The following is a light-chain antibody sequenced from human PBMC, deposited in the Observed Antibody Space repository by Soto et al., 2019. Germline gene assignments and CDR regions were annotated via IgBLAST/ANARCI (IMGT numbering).Light chain of an antibody. CDR2: KAS. CDR3: SSYTSGSTLYV. CDR1: SSDVGGYDY. J-gene: IGLJ1*01. V-gene: IGLV2-14*01. Sequence: QSVLTQPASVSGSPGQSITISCTGTSSDVGGYDYVSWYQQHPGKAPRLMIYKASNRPSGVSHRFSGSRSGNTASLTISGLQAEDEADYYCSSYTSGSTLYVLGTGTKVTVL.